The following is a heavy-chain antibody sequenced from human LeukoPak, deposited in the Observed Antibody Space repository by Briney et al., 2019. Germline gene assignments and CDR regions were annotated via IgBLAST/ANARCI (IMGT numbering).Heavy chain of an antibody. Sequence: GGSLRLSCAASGFTFSSYDMHWVRQATGKGLEWVSAIGTAGDTYYPGSVKGRFTISRENAKNSLYLQMNSLRAGDTAVYYCARGLYSGYDNWFDPWGQGTLVTVSS. J-gene: IGHJ5*02. CDR2: IGTAGDT. CDR1: GFTFSSYD. CDR3: ARGLYSGYDNWFDP. D-gene: IGHD5-12*01. V-gene: IGHV3-13*01.